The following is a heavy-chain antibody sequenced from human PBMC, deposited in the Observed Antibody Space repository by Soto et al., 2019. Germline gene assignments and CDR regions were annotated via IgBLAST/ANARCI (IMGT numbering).Heavy chain of an antibody. CDR1: GYTFTSYY. D-gene: IGHD6-13*01. J-gene: IGHJ5*02. CDR2: INPSGGST. V-gene: IGHV1-46*01. Sequence: ASVKVSCKASGYTFTSYYIQWVRQAPGQGLEWMGIINPSGGSTNYAQKFQGRVTMTRDTSTSTAYMELSSLRSEDTAVYYCARCPRIAAAGTNWFDPWGQGTLVTVSS. CDR3: ARCPRIAAAGTNWFDP.